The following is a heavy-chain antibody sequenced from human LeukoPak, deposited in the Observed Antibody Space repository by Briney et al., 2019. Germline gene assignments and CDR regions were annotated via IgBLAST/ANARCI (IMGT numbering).Heavy chain of an antibody. V-gene: IGHV4-39*07. CDR3: ARGLTPDAFDI. Sequence: PSETLSLTCTVSGGSISSSSYYWGWIRQPPGKGLEWIGSIYHSGSTNYNPSLKSRVTISVDKSKNQFSLKLSSVTAAETAVYYCARGLTPDAFDIWGQGTMVTVSS. CDR2: IYHSGST. CDR1: GGSISSSSYY. J-gene: IGHJ3*02.